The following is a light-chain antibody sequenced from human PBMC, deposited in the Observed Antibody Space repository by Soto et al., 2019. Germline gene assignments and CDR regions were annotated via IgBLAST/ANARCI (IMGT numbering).Light chain of an antibody. CDR1: LGICRY. CDR2: AAS. CDR3: RQYYSYSYT. Sequence: AIPLTQSPSSLSAFTGSSVNITCRACLGICRYLAWYQQKPVKAAKLLIYAASTLQSGGRGRFSGSGAGTDFSLPIICLQSEDFATYYCRQYYSYSYTFGQGTKVEIK. V-gene: IGKV1-8*01. J-gene: IGKJ2*01.